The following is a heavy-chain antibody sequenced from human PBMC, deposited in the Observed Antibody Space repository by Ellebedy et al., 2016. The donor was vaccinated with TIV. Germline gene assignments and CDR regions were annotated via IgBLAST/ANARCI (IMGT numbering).Heavy chain of an antibody. D-gene: IGHD3-3*01. Sequence: SVKVSXXASGGTFSSYAISWVRQAPGQGLEWMGGIIPIFGTANYAQKFQGRVTITVDESTSTAYMELSSLRSEDTAVYYCARATIFGVVDNYGMDVWGQGTTVTVSS. CDR3: ARATIFGVVDNYGMDV. CDR2: IIPIFGTA. CDR1: GGTFSSYA. V-gene: IGHV1-69*13. J-gene: IGHJ6*02.